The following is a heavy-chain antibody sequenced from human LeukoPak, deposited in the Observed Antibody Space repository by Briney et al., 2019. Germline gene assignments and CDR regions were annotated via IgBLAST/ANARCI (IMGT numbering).Heavy chain of an antibody. D-gene: IGHD3-10*01. J-gene: IGHJ4*02. CDR3: ARHFHRKFMVRGVGYFDY. V-gene: IGHV4-34*01. CDR1: GGSFSGYY. Sequence: SETLSLTCAVYGGSFSGYYWSWIRQPPGKGLEWIGEINHSGSTNYNPSLKSRVTISVDTSKNQFSLKLSSVTAADTAVYYCARHFHRKFMVRGVGYFDYWGQGTLVTVSS. CDR2: INHSGST.